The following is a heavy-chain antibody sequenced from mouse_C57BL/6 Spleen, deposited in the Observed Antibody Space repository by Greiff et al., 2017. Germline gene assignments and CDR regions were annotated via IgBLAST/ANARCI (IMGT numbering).Heavy chain of an antibody. Sequence: EVQLQQSGEGLVKPGGSLKLSCAASGFTFSSYAMSWVRQTPEKRLEWVAYISSGGDYIYYADTVKGRFTISRDNARNTLYLQMSSLKSEDTAMYYCTRDRVYGSDYWGQGTTLTVSS. CDR2: ISSGGDYI. V-gene: IGHV5-9-1*02. CDR1: GFTFSSYA. D-gene: IGHD1-1*01. CDR3: TRDRVYGSDY. J-gene: IGHJ2*01.